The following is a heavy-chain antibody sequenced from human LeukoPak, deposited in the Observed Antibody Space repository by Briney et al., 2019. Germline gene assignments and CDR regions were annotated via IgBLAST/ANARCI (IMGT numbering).Heavy chain of an antibody. J-gene: IGHJ3*02. D-gene: IGHD1-1*01. CDR3: ARGRAPLENAFDI. CDR1: GGTFSSYA. CDR2: IIPIFGTA. Sequence: ASVKVSCKASGGTFSSYAISWVRQAPGQGLEWMGGIIPIFGTANYAQKFQGRVTITTDESTSTAYMELSSLRSEDTAVYYCARGRAPLENAFDIWGQGTMVTVSS. V-gene: IGHV1-69*05.